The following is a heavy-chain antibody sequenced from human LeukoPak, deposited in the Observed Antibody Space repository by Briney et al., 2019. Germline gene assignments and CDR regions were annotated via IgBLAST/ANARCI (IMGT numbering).Heavy chain of an antibody. CDR3: ARDDLFHVDY. CDR1: GFTVSINS. CDR2: IYNTGST. J-gene: IGHJ4*01. Sequence: PGGSLRLSCTVSGFTVSINSMSWVRQAPGKGLEWIGSIYNTGSTYYNRNNASLKSRVTFSVDTSKNQFSLKVRSVTAADTAVYYCARDDLFHVDYWGHGTLVTVSS. D-gene: IGHD2-21*01. V-gene: IGHV4-38-2*02.